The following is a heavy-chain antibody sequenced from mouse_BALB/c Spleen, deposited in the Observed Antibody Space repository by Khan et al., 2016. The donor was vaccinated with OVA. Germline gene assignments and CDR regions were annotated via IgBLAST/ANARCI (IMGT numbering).Heavy chain of an antibody. D-gene: IGHD1-1*02. CDR3: ASGGYGYFDV. V-gene: IGHV9-3-1*01. CDR1: GYTFTNYG. CDR2: INTYTGEP. Sequence: QIQLVQSGPELKKPGETVKISCKASGYTFTNYGMNWVKQAPGKGLKWMGWINTYTGEPTYADDFKGRFSFSLETSASTADLQINNLKNEDTATDFCASGGYGYFDVWGAGTTGTVSS. J-gene: IGHJ1*01.